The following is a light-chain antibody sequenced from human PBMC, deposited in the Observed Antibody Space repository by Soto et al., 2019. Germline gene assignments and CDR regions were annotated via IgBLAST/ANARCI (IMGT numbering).Light chain of an antibody. J-gene: IGKJ2*01. CDR1: QSVSRN. V-gene: IGKV3-15*01. CDR3: QQYGDWPPET. Sequence: EVVLTQSPATLSVSPGDRATLSCRASQSVSRNLAWYQQKPGQAPRLLIYGASTRATGVPARFSGSGSATEFTLSISSLQSEEVAVYYGQQYGDWPPETFGQGTKLEI. CDR2: GAS.